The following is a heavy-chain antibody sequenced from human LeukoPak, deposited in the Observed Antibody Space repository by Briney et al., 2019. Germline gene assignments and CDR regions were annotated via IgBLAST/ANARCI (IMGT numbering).Heavy chain of an antibody. CDR3: AGGKATMIVVAYFDY. Sequence: ASVKVSCKASGYTFTSYYMHWVRQAPGQGLEWMGIINPSGGSTSYAQKFEGRVTMTRDTPTSTVYMELGSLRSEDTAVYYCAGGKATMIVVAYFDYWGQGTLVTVSS. V-gene: IGHV1-46*01. CDR2: INPSGGST. CDR1: GYTFTSYY. D-gene: IGHD3-22*01. J-gene: IGHJ4*02.